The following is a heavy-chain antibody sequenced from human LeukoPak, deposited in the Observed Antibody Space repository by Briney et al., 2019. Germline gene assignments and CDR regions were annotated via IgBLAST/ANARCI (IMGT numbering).Heavy chain of an antibody. Sequence: GGSLRLSCAASGFTFSDYYMSWIRQAPGKGLEWVSYICDSGRTIYYADSVKGRFTISRDNAKNSVYLQMNNLRAEETAVYYCARDRLGDYDHSGYYDKWVQGTLVTVSS. V-gene: IGHV3-11*01. CDR1: GFTFSDYY. CDR2: ICDSGRTI. D-gene: IGHD3-22*01. CDR3: ARDRLGDYDHSGYYDK. J-gene: IGHJ4*02.